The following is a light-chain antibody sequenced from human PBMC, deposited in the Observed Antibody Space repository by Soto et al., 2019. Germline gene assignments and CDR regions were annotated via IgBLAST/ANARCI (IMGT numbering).Light chain of an antibody. J-gene: IGKJ4*01. CDR3: QQTRTYPRT. V-gene: IGKV1-9*01. Sequence: DIQLTQSPSFLSASVGDRVTITCRASQGIAASLARYQQKPGNPPRLLIYADSTLQSGVPSRFSGSGSGTRGTLTISSLEPEDFATYYCQQTRTYPRTFGGGTKVEMK. CDR2: ADS. CDR1: QGIAAS.